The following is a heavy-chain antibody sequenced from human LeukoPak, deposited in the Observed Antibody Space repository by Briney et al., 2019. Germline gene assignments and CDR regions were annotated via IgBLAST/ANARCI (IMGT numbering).Heavy chain of an antibody. V-gene: IGHV3-48*03. J-gene: IGHJ4*02. CDR2: ISSSGSTI. D-gene: IGHD1-26*01. CDR1: GFTFSSYE. CDR3: ARALRIYYYFDY. Sequence: GGSLRLSCAASGFTFSSYEMNWVRQAPGKGLEWVSYISSSGSTIYYADSVKGRFTISRDNAKNTLYLQMNSLRAEDTAVYYCARALRIYYYFDYWGQGTLVTVSS.